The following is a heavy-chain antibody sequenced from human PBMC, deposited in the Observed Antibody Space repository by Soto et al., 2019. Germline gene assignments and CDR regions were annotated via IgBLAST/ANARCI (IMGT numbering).Heavy chain of an antibody. V-gene: IGHV1-8*01. D-gene: IGHD3-10*01. Sequence: ASVKVSCKASGYSLTSYDINWVRQASGQGLEWMGWMNPHSGNTGYAQKFQGRVTMTRNTSINTAYMELSSLISGDTAVYYCARLPLWFGEPYFDQWGQGSLVTVSS. CDR2: MNPHSGNT. CDR1: GYSLTSYD. CDR3: ARLPLWFGEPYFDQ. J-gene: IGHJ4*02.